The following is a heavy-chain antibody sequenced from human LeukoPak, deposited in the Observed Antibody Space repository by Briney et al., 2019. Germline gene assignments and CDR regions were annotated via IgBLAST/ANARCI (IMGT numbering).Heavy chain of an antibody. V-gene: IGHV1-69*04. Sequence: SVKVSCKASGYTFTGYYMHWVRQAPGQGLEWMGRIIPILGIANYAQKFRGRVTITADKSTSTAYMELSSLRSEDTAVYYCARESVPAAIFTAYWFDPWGQGTLVTVSS. J-gene: IGHJ5*02. CDR1: GYTFTGYY. CDR2: IIPILGIA. D-gene: IGHD2-2*01. CDR3: ARESVPAAIFTAYWFDP.